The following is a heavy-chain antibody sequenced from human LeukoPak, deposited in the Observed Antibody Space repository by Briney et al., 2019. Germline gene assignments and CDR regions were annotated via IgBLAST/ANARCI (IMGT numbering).Heavy chain of an antibody. CDR3: AKETGYTSGWWDY. V-gene: IGHV3-23*01. J-gene: IGHJ4*02. D-gene: IGHD6-19*01. CDR1: GFTFSSYA. Sequence: GGSLRLSCAASGFTFSSYAMSWVRQAPGKGLECISVISGSGGSTYYADSVKGRFTISRDNSRNTLYLQMNSLRAEDTAVHYCAKETGYTSGWWDYWGQGTLVTVSS. CDR2: ISGSGGST.